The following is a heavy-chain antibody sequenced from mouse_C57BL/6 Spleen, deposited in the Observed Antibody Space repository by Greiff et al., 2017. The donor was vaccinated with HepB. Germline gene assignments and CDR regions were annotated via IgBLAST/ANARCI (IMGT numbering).Heavy chain of an antibody. Sequence: QVQLQQPGAELVRPGSSVKLSCKASGYTFTSYWMHWVKQRHIQGLERIGNIDPSDSETHYNQKFKDKATLTVDNSSSTAYMQLISLTSEDSAVYYFARSGISSHYYAMDYLGQGTSVTVSP. D-gene: IGHD6-2*01. J-gene: IGHJ4*01. CDR3: ARSGISSHYYAMDY. CDR1: GYTFTSYW. V-gene: IGHV1-52*01. CDR2: IDPSDSET.